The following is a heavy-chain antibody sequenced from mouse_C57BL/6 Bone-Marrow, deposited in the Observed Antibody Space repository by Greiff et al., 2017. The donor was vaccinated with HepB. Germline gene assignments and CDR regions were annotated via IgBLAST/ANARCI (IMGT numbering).Heavy chain of an antibody. V-gene: IGHV1-54*01. CDR1: GYAFTNYL. D-gene: IGHD1-1*01. CDR2: INPGSGGT. J-gene: IGHJ3*01. Sequence: VQLQQSGAELVRPGTSVKVSCKASGYAFTNYLIEWVKQRPGQGLEWIGVINPGSGGTNYNEKFKGKATLTADKSSSTAYMQLSSLTSEDSAVYFCARDYDGSSYGFAYWGQGTLVTVS. CDR3: ARDYDGSSYGFAY.